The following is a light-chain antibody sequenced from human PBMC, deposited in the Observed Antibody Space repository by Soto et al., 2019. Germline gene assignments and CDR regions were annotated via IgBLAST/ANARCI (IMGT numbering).Light chain of an antibody. CDR2: EVS. J-gene: IGLJ1*01. Sequence: QSALTQPASVSGSPGQSITISCTGTSSDVGGYNYVSWYQQHPGKAPKLMIYEVSNRPSGVSNRFSGSKSGNTASLTISGLQAEAEADYYCSSYTSSSNYVFGTGTKLTVL. CDR1: SSDVGGYNY. CDR3: SSYTSSSNYV. V-gene: IGLV2-14*01.